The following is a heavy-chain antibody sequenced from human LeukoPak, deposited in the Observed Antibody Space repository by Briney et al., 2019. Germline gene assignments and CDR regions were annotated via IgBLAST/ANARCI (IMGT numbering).Heavy chain of an antibody. D-gene: IGHD2-8*01. CDR3: ARGPLIMVYASRRIFDY. J-gene: IGHJ4*02. Sequence: GSLRLSCSASGFNFSTYGMHWVRQAPGKGLEWIGEINHSGSTNYNPSLKSRVTISVDTSKNQFSLKLSSVTAADTAVYYCARGPLIMVYASRRIFDYWGQGTLVTVSS. CDR2: INHSGST. CDR1: GFNFSTYG. V-gene: IGHV4-34*01.